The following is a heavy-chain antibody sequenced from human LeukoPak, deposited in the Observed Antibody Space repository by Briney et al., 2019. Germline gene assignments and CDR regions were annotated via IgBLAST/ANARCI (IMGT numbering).Heavy chain of an antibody. J-gene: IGHJ3*02. Sequence: ASVKVSCKASGYTFIDYYMHWVRQAPGQGLEWMGRINPDSGAADYTQEFQGRVTMTRDTSINTVYMELSRLRSDDTALYYCARARLGAFDIWGQGTMVTVSS. CDR3: ARARLGAFDI. V-gene: IGHV1-2*06. CDR2: INPDSGAA. CDR1: GYTFIDYY. D-gene: IGHD4-11*01.